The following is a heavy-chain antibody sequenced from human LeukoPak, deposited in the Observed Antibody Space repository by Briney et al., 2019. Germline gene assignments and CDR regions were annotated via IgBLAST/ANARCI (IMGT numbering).Heavy chain of an antibody. CDR2: IYPGDSDT. CDR3: ARAEGGSSSWYSSFDY. J-gene: IGHJ4*02. Sequence: GESLQISCNGAGDSFTSYWIGWVRQMPGKGREWMGIIYPGDSDTRYSPSFQGQVTISADKSISTAYLQWSSLKASDTAMYYCARAEGGSSSWYSSFDYWGQGTLVTVSS. D-gene: IGHD6-13*01. V-gene: IGHV5-51*01. CDR1: GDSFTSYW.